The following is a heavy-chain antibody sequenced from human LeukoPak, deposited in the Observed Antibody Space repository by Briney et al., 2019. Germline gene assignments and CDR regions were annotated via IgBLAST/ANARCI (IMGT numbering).Heavy chain of an antibody. Sequence: GGSLRLSCAASGFTFSSYSMNWVRQAPGKGLEWVSYISSSSSTIYYADSVKGRFTISRDNAKNSLYLQMNSLRAEDTAVYYCTRTLGEGYFDYWGQGTLVTVSS. V-gene: IGHV3-48*01. J-gene: IGHJ4*02. CDR1: GFTFSSYS. CDR2: ISSSSSTI. CDR3: TRTLGEGYFDY. D-gene: IGHD2-21*01.